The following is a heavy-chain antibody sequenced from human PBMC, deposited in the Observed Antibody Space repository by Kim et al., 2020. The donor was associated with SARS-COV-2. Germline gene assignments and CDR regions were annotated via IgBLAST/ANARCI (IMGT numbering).Heavy chain of an antibody. Sequence: SETLSLTCTVSGGSISSSSYYWGWIRQPPGKGLEWIGSIYYSGSTYYNPSLKSRVTISVDTSKNQFSLKLSSVTAADTAVYYCARPLGGERFDPWGQGTLVTVSS. V-gene: IGHV4-39*01. J-gene: IGHJ5*02. D-gene: IGHD3-10*01. CDR3: ARPLGGERFDP. CDR1: GGSISSSSYY. CDR2: IYYSGST.